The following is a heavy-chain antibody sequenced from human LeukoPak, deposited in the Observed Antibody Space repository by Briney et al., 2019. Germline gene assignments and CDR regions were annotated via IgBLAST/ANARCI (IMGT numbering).Heavy chain of an antibody. CDR2: ISGSGGST. CDR3: AKGSNYYDSSGYFTYYFDY. J-gene: IGHJ4*02. CDR1: GFTFSSYA. Sequence: GGSLRLSCAASGFTFSSYAMSWVRQAPGKGLEWVSAISGSGGSTYYADSVKGRFTISRDNSKNTLYLQMNSLRAEDTAVYYCAKGSNYYDSSGYFTYYFDYWGQGTLVTVSS. D-gene: IGHD3-22*01. V-gene: IGHV3-23*01.